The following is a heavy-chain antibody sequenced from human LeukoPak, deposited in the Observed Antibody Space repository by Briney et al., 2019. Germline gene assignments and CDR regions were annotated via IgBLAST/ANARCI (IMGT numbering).Heavy chain of an antibody. D-gene: IGHD6-19*01. CDR2: ISGSGGST. CDR1: GFTFSSYA. J-gene: IGHJ4*02. CDR3: ARRIAVAGRGFDY. V-gene: IGHV3-23*01. Sequence: GGSLRLSCAASGFTFSSYAMSWARQAPGKGLEWVSAISGSGGSTYYADSVKGRFTISRDNSKNTLYLQMNSLRAEDTAVYYCARRIAVAGRGFDYWGQGTLVTVSS.